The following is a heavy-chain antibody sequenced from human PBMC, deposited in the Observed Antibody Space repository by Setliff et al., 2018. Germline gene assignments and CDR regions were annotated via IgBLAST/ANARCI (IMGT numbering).Heavy chain of an antibody. V-gene: IGHV4-59*11. CDR2: IYNSEPA. CDR3: ARGTFDTSGYFPYPIGY. J-gene: IGHJ4*02. Sequence: SETLSLTCTVSGVSISSRYWGWIRQPPGKGLEWIGYIYNSEPANYNPSLESRLTISLDTSKNSFSLNLSSVTAADTAVYYCARGTFDTSGYFPYPIGYWGQGTLVTVSS. CDR1: GVSISSRY. D-gene: IGHD3-22*01.